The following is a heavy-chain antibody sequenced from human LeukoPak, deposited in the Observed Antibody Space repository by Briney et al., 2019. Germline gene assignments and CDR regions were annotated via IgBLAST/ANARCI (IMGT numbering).Heavy chain of an antibody. V-gene: IGHV3-30*18. D-gene: IGHD3-22*01. CDR3: AKDLGSTGYLAY. Sequence: GRSLRLSCAASGFTFSTFGIHWVRQAPGKGLEWVAVISYDGTDKYYADSVKGRFTISRDNSKNTLYLQMNSLRAEDTAVYYCAKDLGSTGYLAYRGQGTLVTVSS. CDR2: ISYDGTDK. J-gene: IGHJ4*02. CDR1: GFTFSTFG.